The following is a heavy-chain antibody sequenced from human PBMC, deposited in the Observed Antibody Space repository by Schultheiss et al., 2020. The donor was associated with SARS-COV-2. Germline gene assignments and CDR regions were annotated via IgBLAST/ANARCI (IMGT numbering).Heavy chain of an antibody. J-gene: IGHJ4*02. Sequence: SETLSLTCAVYGGSFSGYYWSWIRQPPGKGLEWIGEINHSGSTNYNPSLKSRVTISVDTSKNQFSLKLSSVTAADTAVYYCARYRAGGWSLFDYWGQGTLVTVSS. V-gene: IGHV4-34*01. CDR1: GGSFSGYY. CDR3: ARYRAGGWSLFDY. D-gene: IGHD6-19*01. CDR2: INHSGST.